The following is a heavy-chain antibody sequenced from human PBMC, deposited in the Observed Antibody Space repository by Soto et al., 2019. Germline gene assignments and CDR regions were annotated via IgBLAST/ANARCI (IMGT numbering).Heavy chain of an antibody. Sequence: SETLSLTCAVSGGSINSGGYAWSWIRQSPGKGLEWIGYIFATGRTSYNPSIESRVNMSVDTSRNQFFLKVASVTAADTAVYYCARVAFYYDTIGPDQENWFDPWGQGTLVTVSS. J-gene: IGHJ5*02. CDR1: GGSINSGGYA. D-gene: IGHD3-22*01. V-gene: IGHV4-30-2*06. CDR2: IFATGRT. CDR3: ARVAFYYDTIGPDQENWFDP.